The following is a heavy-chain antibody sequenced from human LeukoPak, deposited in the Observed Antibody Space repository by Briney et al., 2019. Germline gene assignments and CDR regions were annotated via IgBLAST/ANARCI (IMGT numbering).Heavy chain of an antibody. CDR2: IFYSENT. Sequence: SETLSLTCTVSGGSISSYCWSWIRQPPGKGLEWIGYIFYSENTNYNPSLKSRVTISVDTSKNQFSLKLSSVTAADTAVYYCARSYSSTWSNWFDPWGQGTLVTVSS. CDR1: GGSISSYC. J-gene: IGHJ5*02. CDR3: ARSYSSTWSNWFDP. D-gene: IGHD6-13*01. V-gene: IGHV4-59*01.